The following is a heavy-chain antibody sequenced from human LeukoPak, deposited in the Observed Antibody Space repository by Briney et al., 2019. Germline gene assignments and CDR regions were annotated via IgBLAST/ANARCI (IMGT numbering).Heavy chain of an antibody. V-gene: IGHV3-23*01. J-gene: IGHJ4*02. Sequence: GGSLRLSCAASGFIFSSYVMGWVRQAPGKGLEWVSSISVGGGDTFASDSVKGRFTITRENSKNTLYLQMNSLRAEDTAVYYCASIVVVPAAIWGQGTLVTVSS. CDR1: GFIFSSYV. CDR2: ISVGGGDT. D-gene: IGHD2-2*01. CDR3: ASIVVVPAAI.